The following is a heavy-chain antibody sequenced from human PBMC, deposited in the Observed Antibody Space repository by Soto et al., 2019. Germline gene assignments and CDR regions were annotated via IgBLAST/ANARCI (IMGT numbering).Heavy chain of an antibody. J-gene: IGHJ5*02. CDR2: INPSGGST. CDR1: GYTFTSYY. Sequence: GASVKVSCKASGYTFTSYYMHWVRQAPGQGLEWMGIINPSGGSTSYAQKFQGRVTMTRDTSTSTVYMELSSPRSEDTAVYYCARDQRGSRQYFDWLLSAGPQNWFDPWGQGTLVTVSS. V-gene: IGHV1-46*01. D-gene: IGHD3-9*01. CDR3: ARDQRGSRQYFDWLLSAGPQNWFDP.